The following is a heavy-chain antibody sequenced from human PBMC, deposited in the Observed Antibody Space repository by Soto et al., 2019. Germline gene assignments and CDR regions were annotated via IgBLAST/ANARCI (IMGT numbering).Heavy chain of an antibody. Sequence: EVQLLDSGGGLVQPGGSLRLSCAASGFTFSSYAMSWVRQAPGKGLEWVSGISGSGGGTYYADSVKGRITISRDTSKNMLYLQMNSLRAADTAVYYCAKDGYSYRYPSYFDYWGQGTLVTVSS. CDR2: ISGSGGGT. CDR1: GFTFSSYA. D-gene: IGHD5-18*01. CDR3: AKDGYSYRYPSYFDY. J-gene: IGHJ4*02. V-gene: IGHV3-23*01.